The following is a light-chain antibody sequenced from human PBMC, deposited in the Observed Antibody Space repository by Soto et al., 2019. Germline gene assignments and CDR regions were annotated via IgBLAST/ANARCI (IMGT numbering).Light chain of an antibody. Sequence: EIVLTQSPGTLSLSPRERATLSCRASQSVNDNYLAWYQHKPGQAPRLLIYGASSRAPGIPDRFSGSGSGTGFTLTISRLEPEDFAIYYCQQYAASPRTFGQGPRWKSN. CDR1: QSVNDNY. CDR3: QQYAASPRT. J-gene: IGKJ1*01. CDR2: GAS. V-gene: IGKV3-20*01.